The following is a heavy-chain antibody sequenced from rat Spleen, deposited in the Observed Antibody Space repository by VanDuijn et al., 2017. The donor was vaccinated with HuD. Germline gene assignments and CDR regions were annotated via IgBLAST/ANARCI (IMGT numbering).Heavy chain of an antibody. V-gene: IGHV5S23*01. CDR1: GFSFSDYN. CDR2: ISPGGGNT. J-gene: IGHJ1*01. Sequence: EVQLVESGGGLVQPGRSLKLSCAASGFSFSDYNMAWVRQAPKKGLEWVATISPGGGNTYYRDSVKGRFTVSRDNAKSTLYLQMDSLRSEDTATYYCARAGYLRDWYFDFWGPGTMVTVSS. CDR3: ARAGYLRDWYFDF. D-gene: IGHD2-2*01.